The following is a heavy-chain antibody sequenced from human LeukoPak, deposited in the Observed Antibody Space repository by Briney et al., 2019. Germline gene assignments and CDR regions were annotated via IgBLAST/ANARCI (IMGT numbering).Heavy chain of an antibody. CDR3: ARATYYYDSRGYLLDY. Sequence: SETLSLTCTVSGGSISSYYWSWIRQPAGKGLEWIGRIYTSGTTNYNPSLKSRVTISLDTSKNQLSLKLSSVTAADTALYYCARATYYYDSRGYLLDYWGQGTRVTVSS. V-gene: IGHV4-4*07. CDR1: GGSISSYY. CDR2: IYTSGTT. J-gene: IGHJ4*02. D-gene: IGHD3-22*01.